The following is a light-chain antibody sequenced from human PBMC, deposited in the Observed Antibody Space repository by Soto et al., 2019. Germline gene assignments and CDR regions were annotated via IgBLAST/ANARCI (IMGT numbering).Light chain of an antibody. Sequence: QSALTQPPSASGSPGQSVTISGTGTSSDVGGYKYVSWYQQHPGKAPKLMIFEVNKRPSGVPDRCSGSKSGNTASLTVSGLQAEDEADYYCSSYAGINNLGVFGTGTKLTVL. J-gene: IGLJ1*01. CDR3: SSYAGINNLGV. V-gene: IGLV2-8*01. CDR2: EVN. CDR1: SSDVGGYKY.